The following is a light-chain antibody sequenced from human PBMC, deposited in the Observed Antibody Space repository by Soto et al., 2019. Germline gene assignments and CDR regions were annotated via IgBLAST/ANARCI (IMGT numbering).Light chain of an antibody. V-gene: IGKV3-20*01. CDR1: QSVSSSY. Sequence: EIVLTQSPGTLSLSPGERATLSCRASQSVSSSYLAWYQQKPGQAPRLLIYGASSRATGIPDRFSGSGSGTEFTLTISSLQPDDFATYYCQQYNTYSRTFGQGTKVDI. CDR2: GAS. CDR3: QQYNTYSRT. J-gene: IGKJ1*01.